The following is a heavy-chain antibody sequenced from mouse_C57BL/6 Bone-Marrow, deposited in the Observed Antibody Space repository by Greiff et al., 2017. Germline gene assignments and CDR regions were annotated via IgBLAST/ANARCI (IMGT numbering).Heavy chain of an antibody. CDR3: ASYYGSSYPAWFAY. V-gene: IGHV1-81*01. CDR1: GYTFTSYG. J-gene: IGHJ3*01. CDR2: IYPRSGNT. D-gene: IGHD1-1*01. Sequence: QVQLQQSGAELARPGASVKLSCKASGYTFTSYGISWVKQRTGQGLAWIGEIYPRSGNTYYNEKFKGKATLTADKSSSTAYMGLRSLTSEDSAVYFCASYYGSSYPAWFAYWGQGTLVTVSA.